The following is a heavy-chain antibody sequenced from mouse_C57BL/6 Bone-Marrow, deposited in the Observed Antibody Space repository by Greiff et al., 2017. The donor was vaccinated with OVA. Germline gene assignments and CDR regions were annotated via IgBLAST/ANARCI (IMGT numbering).Heavy chain of an antibody. D-gene: IGHD2-2*01. J-gene: IGHJ4*01. CDR2: INPNNGGT. CDR1: GYTFTDYY. Sequence: EVQLQQSGPELVKPGASVKIPCKASGYTFTDYYMDWVKQSHGKSLEWIGDINPNNGGTIYNQKFKGKATLTVDKSSSTAFMELRSLTSEDTAVYYCAIIYYGYGGDYWGQGTSVTVAS. CDR3: AIIYYGYGGDY. V-gene: IGHV1-18*01.